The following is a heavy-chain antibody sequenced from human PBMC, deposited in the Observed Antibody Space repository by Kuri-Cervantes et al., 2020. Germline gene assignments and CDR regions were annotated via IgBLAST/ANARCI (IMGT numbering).Heavy chain of an antibody. CDR1: GFTFSNYA. J-gene: IGHJ4*02. D-gene: IGHD4-23*01. V-gene: IGHV3-23*01. CDR3: ASQDYGGY. Sequence: ETLSLTCAASGFTFSNYAMNWVRQAPGKGLEWVSIISGSGTITYYTDSLRGRFIISRDNSKNTLYLQMNSLRAEDTAVYYCASQDYGGYWGQGTLVTVSS. CDR2: ISGSGTIT.